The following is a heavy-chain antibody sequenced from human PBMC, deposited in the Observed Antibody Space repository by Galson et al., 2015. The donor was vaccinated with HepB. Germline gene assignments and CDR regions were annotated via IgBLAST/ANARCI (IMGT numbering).Heavy chain of an antibody. V-gene: IGHV5-51*03. D-gene: IGHD3-16*01. J-gene: IGHJ4*02. CDR1: GYAFTTYW. CDR2: IHPADSDT. CDR3: ARVTDYYCDY. Sequence: QSGAEVKKPGESLKISCKASGYAFTTYWIAWVRQMPGKGLEWMGVIHPADSDTKYRPSFRGQVIISADRSSNTAYLQWYSLKASDTAVYFCARVTDYYCDYWGQGTLVSVSP.